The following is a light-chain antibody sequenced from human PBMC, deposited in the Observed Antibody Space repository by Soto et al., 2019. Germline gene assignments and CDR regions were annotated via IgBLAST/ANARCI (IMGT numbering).Light chain of an antibody. V-gene: IGKV3-20*01. CDR2: GAD. Sequence: EIVLTQSPGTLSLSPGERATFSCRASQSVSSSYFAWYQQKPGQAPRLLIYGADSRATGIPDRLSGSGSGTDFTLTISRLEPEVFAVYYCQQYGSSPTFGQGTKVEIK. CDR1: QSVSSSY. J-gene: IGKJ1*01. CDR3: QQYGSSPT.